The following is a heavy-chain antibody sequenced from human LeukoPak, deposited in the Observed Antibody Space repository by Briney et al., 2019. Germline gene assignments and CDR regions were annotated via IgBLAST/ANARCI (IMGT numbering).Heavy chain of an antibody. CDR2: IYPGDSDT. D-gene: IGHD3-10*01. V-gene: IGHV5-51*01. J-gene: IGHJ4*02. CDR1: GYLFTSYW. CDR3: ARLQYGSGSYYGY. Sequence: GGSLQISCQGSGYLFTSYWIGWGRQVPGKGLEWMGIIYPGDSDTRYSPSFQGQVTISADKSISTAYLQWSSLKASDTAMYYCARLQYGSGSYYGYWGQGTLVTVSS.